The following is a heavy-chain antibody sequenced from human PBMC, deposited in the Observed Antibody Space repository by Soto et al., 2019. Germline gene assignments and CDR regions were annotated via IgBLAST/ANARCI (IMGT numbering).Heavy chain of an antibody. CDR1: GYTFTNYW. J-gene: IGHJ5*02. Sequence: GESLKISCEAFGYTFTNYWIAWLRQTPGKGLEWMGMVDPSDSFTKYSPSFQGHVTISADTSITTTYLQWSNLKASDTAIYYCARLEGNMLEWFDPWGQGTLVTVSS. V-gene: IGHV5-10-1*01. CDR2: VDPSDSFT. CDR3: ARLEGNMLEWFDP. D-gene: IGHD3-16*01.